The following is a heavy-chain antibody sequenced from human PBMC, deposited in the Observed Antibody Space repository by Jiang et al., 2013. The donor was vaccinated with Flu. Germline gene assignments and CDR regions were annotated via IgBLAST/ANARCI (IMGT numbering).Heavy chain of an antibody. CDR3: VRPADYGSRDYYSYWYFDV. CDR1: GYSFTSYW. CDR2: IYPGDSDT. J-gene: IGHJ2*01. D-gene: IGHD3-10*01. V-gene: IGHV5-51*01. Sequence: SLKISCKGSGYSFTSYWIGWVRQMPGKGLEWMGIIYPGDSDTRYSPSFQGQVTISADKSISTAYLQWSSLEASDSAIYYCVRPADYGSRDYYSYWYFDVWGRGTRVSVSS.